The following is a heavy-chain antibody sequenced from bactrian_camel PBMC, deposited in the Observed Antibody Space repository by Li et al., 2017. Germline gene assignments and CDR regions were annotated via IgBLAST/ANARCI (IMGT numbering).Heavy chain of an antibody. D-gene: IGHD3*01. Sequence: VQLVESGGGSALAGGSVRLSCAASGCTFNTYSWFRLPPGRAPAEREGIAAIRNSGGQTWYHDSVKGRFTISQDNAKSTVYLQMDSLKTEDTSVYYCATDLSGVLSLSTSYWGQGTQVTVS. CDR2: IRNSGGQT. CDR1: GCTFNTY. J-gene: IGHJ4*01. V-gene: IGHV3S31*01. CDR3: ATDLSGVLSLSTSY.